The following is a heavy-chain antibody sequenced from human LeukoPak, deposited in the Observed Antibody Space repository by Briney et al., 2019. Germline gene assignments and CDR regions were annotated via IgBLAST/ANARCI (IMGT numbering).Heavy chain of an antibody. CDR2: IIPIFGTA. Sequence: TVKVSCKASGGTLSSYAISWVRQSAGHELEWMGGIIPIFGTANCAQNFQARVAITADESTSTAYTELSSLRSEDTAVYYCARILVEGQWLVPVDYWGQGTLVTVSS. CDR3: ARILVEGQWLVPVDY. J-gene: IGHJ4*02. V-gene: IGHV1-69*01. D-gene: IGHD6-19*01. CDR1: GGTLSSYA.